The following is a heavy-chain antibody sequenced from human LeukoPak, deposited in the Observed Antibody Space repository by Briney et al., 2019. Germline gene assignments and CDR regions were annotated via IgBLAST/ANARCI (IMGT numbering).Heavy chain of an antibody. D-gene: IGHD6-19*01. CDR1: GGSISGYY. CDR3: ARASSGWYGLFDF. Sequence: PSETLSLTCTVSGGSISGYYWSWIRQPPGKGLEWIGYIDDSGRTNCNPSLKSRVTILVDTSKNHFSLKVNSVTAADTAVYYCARASSGWYGLFDFWGQGTLVTVSS. J-gene: IGHJ4*02. CDR2: IDDSGRT. V-gene: IGHV4-59*01.